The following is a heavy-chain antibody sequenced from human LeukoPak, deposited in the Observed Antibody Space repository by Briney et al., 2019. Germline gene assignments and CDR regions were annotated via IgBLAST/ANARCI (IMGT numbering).Heavy chain of an antibody. V-gene: IGHV1-8*01. CDR2: MNPNSGKT. CDR1: GYTFSEYD. D-gene: IGHD1-26*01. Sequence: ASVKVSCKASGYTFSEYDINWVRQASGQGLEWMGWMNPNSGKTHFAQRFQGRVTMTRDTAISTAYMELSSLRYEDTAVYYCATDLAIVGAYDYWGQGTLVTVSS. CDR3: ATDLAIVGAYDY. J-gene: IGHJ4*02.